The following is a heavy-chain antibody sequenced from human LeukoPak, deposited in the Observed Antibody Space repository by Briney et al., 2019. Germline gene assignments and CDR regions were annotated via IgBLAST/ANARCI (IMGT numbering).Heavy chain of an antibody. J-gene: IGHJ3*02. CDR1: GFTFSNYA. CDR3: AKDEQWELLGAAFDI. CDR2: ISAGGGST. D-gene: IGHD1-26*01. Sequence: PGGSLRLSCAASGFTFSNYAMNWVCQAPGKGLEWVSAISAGGGSTYYADSVKGRFTISRGNSKNTLYLQMNSLRAEDTAVYYCAKDEQWELLGAAFDIWGQGTMVTVSS. V-gene: IGHV3-23*01.